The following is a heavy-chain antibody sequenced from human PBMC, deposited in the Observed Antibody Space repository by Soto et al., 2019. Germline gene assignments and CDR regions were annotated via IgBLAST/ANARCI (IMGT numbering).Heavy chain of an antibody. J-gene: IGHJ5*02. CDR3: ARGPRGYCSGGSCPRADNWFDP. Sequence: GWSLRLSCAASGFTFSSYGMHWVRQAPGKGLEWVAVIWYDGSNKYYADSVKGRFTISRDNSKNTLYLQMNSLRAEDTAVYYCARGPRGYCSGGSCPRADNWFDPWGQGTLVTVSS. CDR1: GFTFSSYG. CDR2: IWYDGSNK. V-gene: IGHV3-33*01. D-gene: IGHD2-15*01.